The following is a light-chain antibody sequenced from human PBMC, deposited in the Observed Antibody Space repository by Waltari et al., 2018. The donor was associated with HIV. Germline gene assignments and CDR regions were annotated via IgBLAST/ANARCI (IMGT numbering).Light chain of an antibody. CDR1: ESIGNIH. J-gene: IGKJ1*01. V-gene: IGKV3-20*01. Sequence: EVVLTQSPDILSLSPGDRVSLPCRANESIGNIHLAWYQQKPGQSPRLLIYGAATRARGVPERFSGSGSGTAFTLAISRLEPDDFAVYYCQQYASSPVTFGQGARV. CDR3: QQYASSPVT. CDR2: GAA.